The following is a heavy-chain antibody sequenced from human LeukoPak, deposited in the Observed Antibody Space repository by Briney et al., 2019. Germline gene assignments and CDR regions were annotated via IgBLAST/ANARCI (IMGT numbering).Heavy chain of an antibody. CDR1: GFSLSTSGMC. V-gene: IGHV2-70*11. D-gene: IGHD4-23*01. J-gene: IGHJ3*02. Sequence: SGPTLVNPTQTLTLTCTFSGFSLSTSGMCVSWIRQPPGKALEWLARIDWDDDKYYSTSLKTRLTISEDTSKNQVVLTMTNLDPLDTATYYCARIRRTTVVTAGAFDIWGQGTMVTVSS. CDR2: IDWDDDK. CDR3: ARIRRTTVVTAGAFDI.